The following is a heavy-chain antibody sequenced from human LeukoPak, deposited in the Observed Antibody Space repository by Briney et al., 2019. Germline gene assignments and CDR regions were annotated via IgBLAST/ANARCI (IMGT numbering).Heavy chain of an antibody. CDR1: GGSISSSSYY. CDR2: IHYSGSS. V-gene: IGHV4-39*01. CDR3: VRHVSSSSGYHFDY. J-gene: IGHJ4*02. D-gene: IGHD3-10*01. Sequence: PSETLSLTCTVSGGSISSSSYYWSWIRQLPGKGLEWIGTIHYSGSSYCNPSLKSRVTISVDTSKNQFSLKLSSVTAADTAVYYCVRHVSSSSGYHFDYWGQGTLVTVSS.